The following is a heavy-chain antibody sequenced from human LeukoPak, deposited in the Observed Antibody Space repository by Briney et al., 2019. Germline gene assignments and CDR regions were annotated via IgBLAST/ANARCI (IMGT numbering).Heavy chain of an antibody. Sequence: ASVKVSCKASGYTFTNYGVSWVRQAPGQGLEWMGWISAYNGYTNYAQKFQFGVTMTTDTSTSTAYMELRSLTSDDTAVYYCARDKAVTTEVTQYFQHWGQGTLVTVSS. CDR1: GYTFTNYG. V-gene: IGHV1-18*01. D-gene: IGHD4-11*01. CDR3: ARDKAVTTEVTQYFQH. J-gene: IGHJ1*01. CDR2: ISAYNGYT.